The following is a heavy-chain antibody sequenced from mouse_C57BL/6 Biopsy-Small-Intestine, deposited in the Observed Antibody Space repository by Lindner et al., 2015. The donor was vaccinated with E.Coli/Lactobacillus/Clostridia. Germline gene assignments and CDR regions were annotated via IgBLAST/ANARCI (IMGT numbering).Heavy chain of an antibody. J-gene: IGHJ4*01. Sequence: SVKVSCKASGYSFTGHYMHWVRQAPGQGLEWMGWINPNRGDTNYAQKFQGRVTMTSDTSISTAYMELDRLTSDDTAVYYCARDRVAEYYDSSGYQGVWGQGTLVTVSS. D-gene: IGHD2-4*01. CDR3: ARDRVAEYYDSSGYQGV. V-gene: IGHV1-19*01. CDR2: INPNRGDT. CDR1: GYSFTGHY.